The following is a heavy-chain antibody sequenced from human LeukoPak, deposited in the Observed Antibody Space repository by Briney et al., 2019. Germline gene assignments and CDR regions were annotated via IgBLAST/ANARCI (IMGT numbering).Heavy chain of an antibody. J-gene: IGHJ4*02. D-gene: IGHD6-13*01. CDR1: GGSISSRNW. CDR3: ARGGSSSWYGLLDY. V-gene: IGHV4-4*02. CDR2: IYHSGST. Sequence: SGTLSLTCAVSGGSISSRNWWSSVRQTPGEGLEWIGEIYHSGSTNYNPSLKSRVTISVDKSKNQFSLKLSCVTAADTAVYYCARGGSSSWYGLLDYWGQGTLVTVSS.